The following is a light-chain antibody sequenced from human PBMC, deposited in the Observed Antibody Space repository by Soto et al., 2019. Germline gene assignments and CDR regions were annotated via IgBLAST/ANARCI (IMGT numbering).Light chain of an antibody. CDR3: QQHNNWPQ. V-gene: IGKV3-15*01. CDR1: QSVSSN. Sequence: EIVMTQSPATLSVSPGERATLSCRASQSVSSNLAWYQQKVGQAPRLLIYGASTRATGTPARFSGSGSGTEFTITISRLQSEDFAVYYCQQHNNWPQFGQGSEVDIK. CDR2: GAS. J-gene: IGKJ1*01.